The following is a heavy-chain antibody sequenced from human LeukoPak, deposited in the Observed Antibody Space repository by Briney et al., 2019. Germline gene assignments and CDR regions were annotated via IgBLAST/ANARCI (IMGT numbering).Heavy chain of an antibody. CDR1: GFPFSSYW. CDR2: IKQDGSKK. J-gene: IGHJ4*02. Sequence: GGSLRLSCVASGFPFSSYWMTWVRQAPGKGLEWVANIKQDGSKKSYVDSVKGRFTISRDNAKNSLYLQMNSLRAEDTALYYCVRAWDYWGQGSLVTVSS. V-gene: IGHV3-7*01. CDR3: VRAWDY.